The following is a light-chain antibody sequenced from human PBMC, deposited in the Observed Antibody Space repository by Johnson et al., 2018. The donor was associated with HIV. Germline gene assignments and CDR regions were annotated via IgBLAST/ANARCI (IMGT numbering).Light chain of an antibody. Sequence: QSVLTQPPSVSAAPGQKVTISCSGSSSNIGNNYVSWYQQLPGTAPKLLIYENNKRPPGIPNRFSGPKPGTSATLGLTGLQTGDEADYYCGTWDSSLSAYVFGTGTKVTVL. CDR3: GTWDSSLSAYV. V-gene: IGLV1-51*02. CDR2: ENN. CDR1: SSNIGNNY. J-gene: IGLJ1*01.